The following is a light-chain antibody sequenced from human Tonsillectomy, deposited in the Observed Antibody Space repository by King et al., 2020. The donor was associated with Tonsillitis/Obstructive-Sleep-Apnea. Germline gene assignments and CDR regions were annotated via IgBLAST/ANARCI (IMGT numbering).Light chain of an antibody. V-gene: IGKV1-33*01. CDR3: HQNENHQYT. Sequence: ASTLLEGVPSRFSGSGSGTDFTFTISRLQPEDIATYYCHQNENHQYTFGQGT. CDR2: AS. J-gene: IGKJ2*01.